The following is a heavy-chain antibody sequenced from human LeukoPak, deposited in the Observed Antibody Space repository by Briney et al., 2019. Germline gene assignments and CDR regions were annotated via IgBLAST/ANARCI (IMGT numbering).Heavy chain of an antibody. CDR2: ISAYNGNT. D-gene: IGHD6-13*01. Sequence: GASVKVSCKASGYTFTSYGISWVRQAPGQGLEWMGWISAYNGNTNYAQKLQGRVTMTTDTSTSTAYMELRSLRSDDTAVYYCAREWRQQLADDAFDIWGQGTMVTVSS. CDR1: GYTFTSYG. V-gene: IGHV1-18*01. J-gene: IGHJ3*02. CDR3: AREWRQQLADDAFDI.